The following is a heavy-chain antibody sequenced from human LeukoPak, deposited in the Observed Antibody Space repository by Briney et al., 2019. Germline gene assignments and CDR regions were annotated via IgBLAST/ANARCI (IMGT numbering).Heavy chain of an antibody. V-gene: IGHV3-23*01. J-gene: IGHJ5*02. CDR1: GFTFSSYA. CDR3: AKSTGYSSSWYGRNWFDP. Sequence: GGSLRLSCAASGFTFSSYAMSWVRQAPGKGLEWVSAISGSGGSTYYADSVKGRLTISRDNSKNTLYLQMNSLRAEDTAVYYCAKSTGYSSSWYGRNWFDPWGQGTLVTVSS. CDR2: ISGSGGST. D-gene: IGHD6-13*01.